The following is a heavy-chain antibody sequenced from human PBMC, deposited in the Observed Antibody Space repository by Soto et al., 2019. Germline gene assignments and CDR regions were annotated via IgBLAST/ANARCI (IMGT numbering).Heavy chain of an antibody. CDR1: TFTFTSNG. V-gene: IGHV3-23*01. Sequence: EVQLLESGGGLVQPGGSLRLSCAAPTFTFTSNGMSWVRQAPGKGLQWVSGITGSDGVTYYADSVKGRFTLARDTSKNALCLKMNSLRAEDTAVYYCTWRSGEYYDYWGQGTLVSVSS. D-gene: IGHD3-22*01. J-gene: IGHJ4*02. CDR3: TWRSGEYYDY. CDR2: ITGSDGVT.